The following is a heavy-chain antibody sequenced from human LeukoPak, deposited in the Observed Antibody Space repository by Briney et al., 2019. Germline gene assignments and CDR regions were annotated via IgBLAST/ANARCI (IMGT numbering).Heavy chain of an antibody. CDR1: GGTFSSYA. V-gene: IGHV1-69*04. D-gene: IGHD4-17*01. CDR2: IIPILGIA. J-gene: IGHJ3*02. Sequence: SVKVSCKASGGTFSSYAISWVRQAPGQGLEWMGRIIPILGIANYAQKFQGRVTITADKSTSTAYMELSSLRSEDTAVYYCASRKKTTYDAFDIWGQGTMVTVSS. CDR3: ASRKKTTYDAFDI.